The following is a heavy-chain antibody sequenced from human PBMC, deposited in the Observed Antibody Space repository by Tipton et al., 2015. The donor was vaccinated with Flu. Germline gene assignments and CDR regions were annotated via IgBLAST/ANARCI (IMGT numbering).Heavy chain of an antibody. D-gene: IGHD5-12*01. J-gene: IGHJ3*02. CDR2: IYYSGST. V-gene: IGHV4-39*07. Sequence: TLSLTCTVSGDSISTSDNYWGWIRQSPGKGLEWIGYIYYSGSTYYSPSLKNRVTISVDTATNKFSLRVNSVTAADTALYYCARDLRGYSGYTGGDAFDMWGRGIMVFVSS. CDR1: GDSISTSDNY. CDR3: ARDLRGYSGYTGGDAFDM.